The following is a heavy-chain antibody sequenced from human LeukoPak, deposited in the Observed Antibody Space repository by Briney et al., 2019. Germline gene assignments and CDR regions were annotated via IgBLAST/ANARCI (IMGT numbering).Heavy chain of an antibody. CDR2: IYTSGST. Sequence: SETLSLTCTVSGGPISSYYWSWIRQPAGKGLEWIGRIYTSGSTNYNPSLKSRVTMSVDTSKNQFSLKLNSVTAADTAVYYCARVTAAGTSVVFDPWGQGTLVTVSS. J-gene: IGHJ5*02. CDR1: GGPISSYY. CDR3: ARVTAAGTSVVFDP. D-gene: IGHD6-13*01. V-gene: IGHV4-4*07.